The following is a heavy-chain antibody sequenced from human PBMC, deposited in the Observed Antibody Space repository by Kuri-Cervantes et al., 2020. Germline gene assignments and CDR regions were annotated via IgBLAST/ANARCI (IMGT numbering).Heavy chain of an antibody. CDR3: AGGQRERGSSSWHYYYYGMDV. CDR2: INPNSGGT. J-gene: IGHJ6*02. CDR1: GYTFTGYY. Sequence: ASVKVSCKASGYTFTGYYMHWVRQAPGQGLEWMGWINPNSGGTNYAQKFQGRVTMTRDTSISTAYMELSRLRSDDTAVYYCAGGQRERGSSSWHYYYYGMDVWGQGTTVTASS. V-gene: IGHV1-2*02. D-gene: IGHD6-13*01.